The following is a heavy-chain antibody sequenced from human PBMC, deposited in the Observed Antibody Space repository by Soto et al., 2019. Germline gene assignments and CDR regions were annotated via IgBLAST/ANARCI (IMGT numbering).Heavy chain of an antibody. D-gene: IGHD2-21*01. Sequence: QEQPVQSGAEVKKPGSSVKVSCKASGGLFSSYPISWVRQVPGQGLEWMGGIIPVFQTAYYTQRFQGRVTSTAGDSKNTSYMERSSLRSEDTGIYYCVRGGGGYTWFNEFWGQGTLVTVSS. J-gene: IGHJ4*02. CDR3: VRGGGGYTWFNEF. V-gene: IGHV1-69*01. CDR1: GGLFSSYP. CDR2: IIPVFQTA.